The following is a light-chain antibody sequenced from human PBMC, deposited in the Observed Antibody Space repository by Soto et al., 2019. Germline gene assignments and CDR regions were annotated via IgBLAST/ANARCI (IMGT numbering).Light chain of an antibody. CDR1: QSISSW. Sequence: DIQMTQSPSTLSASVGDRFTITCLSSQSISSWLAWYQQKPGKAPKLLIYDASTLESGVPSRFSGSGSGTDFTLTISSLQPDDFATYYCQQYNSDFWTFGQGTKVDI. J-gene: IGKJ1*01. V-gene: IGKV1-5*01. CDR2: DAS. CDR3: QQYNSDFWT.